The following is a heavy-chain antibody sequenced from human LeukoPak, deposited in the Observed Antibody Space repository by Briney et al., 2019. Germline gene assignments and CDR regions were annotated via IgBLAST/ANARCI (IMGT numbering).Heavy chain of an antibody. Sequence: PGGSLRLSCAASGFTFSSYSMNWVRQAPGKGLEWVSSISSSSSYIYYADSVKGRFTISRDNAKNSLYLQMNSLRAEDTAVYYXXXDFPYYDSSGTFDYWGQGTLVTVSS. CDR2: ISSSSSYI. V-gene: IGHV3-21*01. CDR1: GFTFSSYS. J-gene: IGHJ4*02. CDR3: XXDFPYYDSSGTFDY. D-gene: IGHD3-22*01.